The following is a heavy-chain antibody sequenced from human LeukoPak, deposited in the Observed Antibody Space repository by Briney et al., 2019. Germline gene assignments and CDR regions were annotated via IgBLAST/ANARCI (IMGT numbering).Heavy chain of an antibody. CDR3: ARASDYAFWSGYPTYYFDY. CDR2: INPSGGST. Sequence: ASVKVSCKASGYTFTSYYMHWVRQAPGQGLEWMGIINPSGGSTSYAQKFQGRVTMTRDTSTSTVYMELSSLRSEDTAVYYCARASDYAFWSGYPTYYFDYWGQGTRVTVSS. V-gene: IGHV1-46*01. J-gene: IGHJ4*02. D-gene: IGHD3-3*01. CDR1: GYTFTSYY.